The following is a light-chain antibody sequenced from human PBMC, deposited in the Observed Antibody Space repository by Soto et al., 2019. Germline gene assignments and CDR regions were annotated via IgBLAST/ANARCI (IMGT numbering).Light chain of an antibody. CDR2: GAS. CDR3: QQYNNWPPRT. Sequence: EIVLTQSPGTLSLSPGERATLSCRASQSVSSSYLAWYQQKPGQPPRLLIYGASTRATDIPARFSGSGSGTEYTLTINSLQSEDFAVYFCQQYNNWPPRTFGQGTKVDIK. J-gene: IGKJ1*01. V-gene: IGKV3-15*01. CDR1: QSVSSSY.